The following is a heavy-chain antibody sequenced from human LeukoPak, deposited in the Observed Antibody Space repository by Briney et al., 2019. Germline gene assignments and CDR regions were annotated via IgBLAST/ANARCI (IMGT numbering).Heavy chain of an antibody. CDR2: ISWNSGSI. CDR1: GFTFDDYA. J-gene: IGHJ4*02. V-gene: IGHV3-9*01. Sequence: SLRLSCAASGFTFDDYAMHWVRQAPGKGLEWVSGISWNSGSIGYADSVKGRFTISRDNAKNSLYLQMNSLRAEDTALYYCAKDIRGYSYGSDYWGQGTLVTVSS. D-gene: IGHD5-18*01. CDR3: AKDIRGYSYGSDY.